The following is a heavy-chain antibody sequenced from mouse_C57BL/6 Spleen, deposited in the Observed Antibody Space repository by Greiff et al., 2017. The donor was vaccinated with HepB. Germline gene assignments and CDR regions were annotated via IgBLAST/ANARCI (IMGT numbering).Heavy chain of an antibody. V-gene: IGHV1-58*01. CDR1: GYTFTSYG. D-gene: IGHD1-1*01. CDR2: IYIGNGYT. Sequence: EVQLVESGAELVRPGSSVKMSCKTSGYTFTSYGINWVKQRPGQGLEWSGYIYIGNGYTEYNEKFKGKATLTSDTSSSTAYMQLSSLTSEDSAIYVCARGPDYYGSSYWYFDVWGTGTTVTVSS. J-gene: IGHJ1*03. CDR3: ARGPDYYGSSYWYFDV.